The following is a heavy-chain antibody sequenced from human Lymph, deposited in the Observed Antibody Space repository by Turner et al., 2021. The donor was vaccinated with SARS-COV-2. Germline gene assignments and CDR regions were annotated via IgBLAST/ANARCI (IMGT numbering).Heavy chain of an antibody. CDR2: INPNSGGT. V-gene: IGHV1-2*02. CDR3: ARDTRGDYSYYYDGMDV. D-gene: IGHD4-17*01. CDR1: GYIFTGYY. Sequence: QVQLVQSGAEVKRPGASVKVSCKASGYIFTGYYRHWVRQAPGQGLEWMGWINPNSGGTNYAQKFQGRVTMTRDTSISTAYMEVSRLRSDDTAVYYCARDTRGDYSYYYDGMDVWGQGTTVTVSS. J-gene: IGHJ6*02.